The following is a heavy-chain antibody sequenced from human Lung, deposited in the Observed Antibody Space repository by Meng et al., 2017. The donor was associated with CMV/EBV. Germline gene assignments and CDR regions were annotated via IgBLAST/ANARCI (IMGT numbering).Heavy chain of an antibody. CDR2: ISSSRTYI. J-gene: IGHJ6*02. D-gene: IGHD3-3*01. CDR1: GFSFSTYT. CDR3: ASMLRFVEGPGRYYGTDV. Sequence: GGSXRLSCAASGFSFSTYTMHWVRQAPGKGLECVSSISSSRTYIYYADSLKRRFTISRDNAKNSLYLQMNSLRAEDTAVYYCASMLRFVEGPGRYYGTDVXGQGXTVTVSS. V-gene: IGHV3-21*01.